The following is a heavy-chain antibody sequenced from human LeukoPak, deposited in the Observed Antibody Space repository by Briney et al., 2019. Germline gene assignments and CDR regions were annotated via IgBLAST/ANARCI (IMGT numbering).Heavy chain of an antibody. Sequence: GESLKISCAASGFTFSSYSMNWVRQAPGKGLEWVSSIRSSSSYIYYADSVKGRFTISRDNAKNSLYLQMNSLRAEDTAVYYCASQVVVPAARLFDYWGQGTLVTVSS. CDR1: GFTFSSYS. J-gene: IGHJ4*02. D-gene: IGHD2-2*01. CDR3: ASQVVVPAARLFDY. CDR2: IRSSSSYI. V-gene: IGHV3-21*01.